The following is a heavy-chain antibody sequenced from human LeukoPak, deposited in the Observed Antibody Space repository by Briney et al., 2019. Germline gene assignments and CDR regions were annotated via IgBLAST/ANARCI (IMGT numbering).Heavy chain of an antibody. CDR3: AKTGTPWYYFDY. CDR2: ISPDSNYK. D-gene: IGHD1-1*01. J-gene: IGHJ4*02. CDR1: GLTFSNYA. V-gene: IGHV3-21*04. Sequence: GGSLRLSCAVSGLTFSNYAMIWVRQTPGKGLEWVSSISPDSNYKYYVDSVKGRFTISRDNAKSSLYLQMNSLRAEDTAVYYCAKTGTPWYYFDYWGQGTLVTVSS.